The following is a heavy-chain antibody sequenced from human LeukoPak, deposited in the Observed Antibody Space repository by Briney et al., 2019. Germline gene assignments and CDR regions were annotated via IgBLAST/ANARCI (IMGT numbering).Heavy chain of an antibody. V-gene: IGHV4-59*01. D-gene: IGHD3-10*01. CDR3: ARLGGSGSFYDNWLDP. J-gene: IGHJ5*02. CDR1: GGSISSYY. CDR2: IYYSGST. Sequence: SETLSLTCTVSGGSISSYYWSWIRQPPGKGLEWIGYIYYSGSTNYNPSLKSRVTISVDTSKNQFSLKLSSVTAADTAVYYCARLGGSGSFYDNWLDPWGQGTLVTVSS.